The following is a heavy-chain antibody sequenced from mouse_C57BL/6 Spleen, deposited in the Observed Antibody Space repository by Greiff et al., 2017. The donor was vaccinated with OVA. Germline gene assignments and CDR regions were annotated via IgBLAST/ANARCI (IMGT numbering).Heavy chain of an antibody. V-gene: IGHV5-6*02. J-gene: IGHJ2*01. CDR3: ARRDYDGGVDY. CDR1: GFTLSSYG. Sequence: EVKLVESGGDLVKPGGSLKLSCAASGFTLSSYGMSWVRQTPDKRLEWVATISSGGSYTYYPDSVKGRFTISRDNAKNTLYLQMSSLKSEDTAMYYCARRDYDGGVDYWGQGTTLTVSS. D-gene: IGHD2-4*01. CDR2: ISSGGSYT.